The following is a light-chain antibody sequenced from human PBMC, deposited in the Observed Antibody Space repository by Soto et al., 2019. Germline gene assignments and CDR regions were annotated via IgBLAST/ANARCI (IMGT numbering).Light chain of an antibody. CDR2: ATS. CDR1: QSISGY. CDR3: EQDSIYS. Sequence: DIHLTQCPSTLSAPIGDTVNMFCRANQSISGYLNWYQQKPVKAPKVLIYATSDLQIGVPSRFSGSGSGTEFTLTICSLQPDDFASYYWEQDSIYSFGQGTKVDIK. J-gene: IGKJ1*01. V-gene: IGKV1-9*01.